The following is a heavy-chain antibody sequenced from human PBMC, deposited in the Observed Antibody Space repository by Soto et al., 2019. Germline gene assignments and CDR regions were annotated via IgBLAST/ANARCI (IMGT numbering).Heavy chain of an antibody. J-gene: IGHJ4*02. CDR3: VRGASLNIDY. D-gene: IGHD1-26*01. CDR2: VHWNGGST. Sequence: GSLRLSCAASGFTFEDYGMSWARQAPGRGLEWFSGVHWNGGSTGYAASVKGRFTISRDKAKNCLYLQMNSLRSEDTACYYCVRGASLNIDYWGQGTLGTVSS. CDR1: GFTFEDYG. V-gene: IGHV3-20*04.